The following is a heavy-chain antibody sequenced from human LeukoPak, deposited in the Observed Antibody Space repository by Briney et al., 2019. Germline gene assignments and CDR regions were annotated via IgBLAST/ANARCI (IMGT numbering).Heavy chain of an antibody. CDR3: ARRNDFGI. CDR1: GXPMSADH. J-gene: IGHJ3*02. Sequence: SETLSLTCTVSGXPMSADHWNWIRQPPGKGLEWIGYVYYSGNTNYNPSLKSRVTISIDTSKNQFSLKLRSVTAADTAVYYCARRNDFGIWGQGTMVTVSS. CDR2: VYYSGNT. V-gene: IGHV4-59*08.